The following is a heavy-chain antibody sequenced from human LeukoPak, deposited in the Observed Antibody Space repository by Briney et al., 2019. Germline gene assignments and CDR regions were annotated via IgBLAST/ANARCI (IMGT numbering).Heavy chain of an antibody. D-gene: IGHD6-19*01. CDR2: ISYDGSDK. J-gene: IGHJ4*02. CDR3: VRDMGGWQTYFDY. CDR1: GFTFSSYA. Sequence: GGSLRLSCAASGFTFSSYAMYWVRQAPGKGLEWVAVISYDGSDKFYADSVKGRFTISRDNATNSLYLQLNSLRAEDTAVYYCVRDMGGWQTYFDYWGQGTLVTVSS. V-gene: IGHV3-30*04.